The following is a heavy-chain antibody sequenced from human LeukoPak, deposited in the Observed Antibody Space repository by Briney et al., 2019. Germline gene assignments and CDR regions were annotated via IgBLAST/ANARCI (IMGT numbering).Heavy chain of an antibody. CDR1: GGTFSSYT. D-gene: IGHD3-3*01. V-gene: IGHV1-69*04. CDR2: IIPILGIA. Sequence: GASVKVSCKASGGTFSSYTISWVRQAPGQGLEWMGRIIPILGIANYAQKFQGRVTITADKSTSTAYMELSSLRSEDTAVYYCARDLGNVLRFLEWGMFGWGQGTLVTVSS. J-gene: IGHJ4*02. CDR3: ARDLGNVLRFLEWGMFG.